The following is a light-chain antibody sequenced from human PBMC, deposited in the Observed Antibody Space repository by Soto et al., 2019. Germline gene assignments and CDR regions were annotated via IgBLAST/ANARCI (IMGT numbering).Light chain of an antibody. Sequence: QSALTQPRSVSGSPGQSVTISCTGTSNDVGGYNFVSWYQQHPGKVPKLIIYDVSIRPSGVPDRFSGSKSGITASLTISGLXAEDEADYYCCSYVGSDSSFVFGSGTKVTVL. V-gene: IGLV2-11*01. J-gene: IGLJ1*01. CDR3: CSYVGSDSSFV. CDR1: SNDVGGYNF. CDR2: DVS.